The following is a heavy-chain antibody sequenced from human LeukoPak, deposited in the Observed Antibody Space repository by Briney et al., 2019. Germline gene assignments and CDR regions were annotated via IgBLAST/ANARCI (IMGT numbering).Heavy chain of an antibody. J-gene: IGHJ6*03. CDR1: GFTFSSYW. CDR2: INSDGSST. V-gene: IGHV3-74*01. Sequence: GGSLRLSCAASGFTFSSYWMHWVRQAPGKGLVWASRINSDGSSTSYADSVKGRFTISRDNAKNTLYLQMNSLRAEDTAVYYCARSLGYYYMDVWGKGTTVTVSS. CDR3: ARSLGYYYMDV.